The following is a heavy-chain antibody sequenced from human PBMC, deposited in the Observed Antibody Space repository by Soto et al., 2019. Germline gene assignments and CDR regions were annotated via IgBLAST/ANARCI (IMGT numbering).Heavy chain of an antibody. Sequence: QIQLLQSGAEVKKPGTSVKVSCQASGYTFTTYGIIWVRQAPGQGLEWMGWINPNSGHTNYAQNLQDRATMTTDTSTNTAYMELRSLRSDDTAVYFCARGLVNFDNWFDPWGQGTLVTVCS. CDR2: INPNSGHT. V-gene: IGHV1-18*01. D-gene: IGHD3-9*01. J-gene: IGHJ5*02. CDR3: ARGLVNFDNWFDP. CDR1: GYTFTTYG.